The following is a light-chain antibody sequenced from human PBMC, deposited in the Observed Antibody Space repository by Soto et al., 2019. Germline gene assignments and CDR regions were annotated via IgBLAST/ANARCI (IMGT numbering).Light chain of an antibody. V-gene: IGLV2-23*02. J-gene: IGLJ1*01. Sequence: ALTQPASVSGSPGQSITFSCTGTSSDVGSSNLVSWYQQHPGKAPKLLIYEVSKRPSGVPNRFSGSKSGNTASLTISGLQAEDEADYYCCSYAGSSTHVFGTGTKVTVL. CDR1: SSDVGSSNL. CDR2: EVS. CDR3: CSYAGSSTHV.